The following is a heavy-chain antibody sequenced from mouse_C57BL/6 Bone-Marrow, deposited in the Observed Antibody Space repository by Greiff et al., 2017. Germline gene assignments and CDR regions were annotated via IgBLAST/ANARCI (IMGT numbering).Heavy chain of an antibody. CDR1: GFNIKNTY. CDR2: IDPSDSYP. CDR3: AREGVMVPYYFDY. J-gene: IGHJ2*01. V-gene: IGHV1-69*01. Sequence: VKLQESVAELVRPGASVKLSCTASGFNIKNTYMHWVKQRPGQGLEWIGEIDPSDSYPNSNQQFKGKSTLTVDKSSITAYMQLSSLTSEDSAVYDCAREGVMVPYYFDYWGQGTTLTVSS. D-gene: IGHD2-2*01.